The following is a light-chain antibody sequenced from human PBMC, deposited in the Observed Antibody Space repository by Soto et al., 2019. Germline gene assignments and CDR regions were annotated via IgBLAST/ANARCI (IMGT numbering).Light chain of an antibody. V-gene: IGKV3-20*01. Sequence: EIVLTQYPGTLSLSPGERATLSCRTSQSVSSSYLAWYQQKPGQAPRLLIYGASSRATGIPDRFSGSGSGTDFTLTISRLEPEDFAVYYCQQFGSSPITFGQGTRLEIK. CDR3: QQFGSSPIT. CDR1: QSVSSSY. J-gene: IGKJ5*01. CDR2: GAS.